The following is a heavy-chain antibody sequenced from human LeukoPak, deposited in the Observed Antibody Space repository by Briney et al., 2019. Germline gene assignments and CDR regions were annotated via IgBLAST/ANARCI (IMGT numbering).Heavy chain of an antibody. V-gene: IGHV3-15*01. D-gene: IGHD3-10*01. J-gene: IGHJ6*02. CDR3: TGPLWFGEFGYYGMDV. CDR1: GFTFSNYA. Sequence: GGSLRLSCAASGFTFSNYAMSWVRQAPGKGLEWVGRIKSKTDGGTTDYAAPVKGRFTISRDDSKNTLYLQMNSLKTEDTAVYYCTGPLWFGEFGYYGMDVWGQGTTATVSS. CDR2: IKSKTDGGTT.